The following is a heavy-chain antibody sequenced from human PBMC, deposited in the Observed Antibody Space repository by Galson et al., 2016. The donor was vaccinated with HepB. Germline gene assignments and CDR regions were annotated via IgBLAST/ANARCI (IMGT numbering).Heavy chain of an antibody. CDR2: ISSDGNTT. D-gene: IGHD6-13*01. CDR1: GFTFSDYY. V-gene: IGHV3-74*01. J-gene: IGHJ6*02. Sequence: SLRLSCAASGFTFSDYYMHWARQGSGRGLMWVSRISSDGNTTTYADSVKGRCTISRDNAKNTLYLQLNSLRGEDTAVYYCTRAVYSSSWLLYYGMDVWGQGTTVTVSS. CDR3: TRAVYSSSWLLYYGMDV.